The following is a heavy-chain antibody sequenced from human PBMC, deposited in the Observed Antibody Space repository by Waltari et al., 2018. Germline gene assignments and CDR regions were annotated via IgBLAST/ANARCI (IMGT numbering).Heavy chain of an antibody. CDR3: ARSYDSGCHAGAY. V-gene: IGHV1-8*01. J-gene: IGHJ4*02. CDR1: GYTFTSYD. D-gene: IGHD6-19*01. Sequence: QVQLEQSGAEVKKPGASVKVYCKASGYTFTSYDINWVRQATGQGLEWMGWMNPNIGNTASAQKFQGRGTMTRNTSISTAYMELSSLRSEDTAVYYCARSYDSGCHAGAYWGQGTRVTVSS. CDR2: MNPNIGNT.